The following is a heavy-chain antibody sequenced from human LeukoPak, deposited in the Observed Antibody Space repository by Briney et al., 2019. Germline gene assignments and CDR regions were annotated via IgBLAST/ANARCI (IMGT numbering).Heavy chain of an antibody. CDR1: GGSITSGTYH. J-gene: IGHJ4*02. CDR3: ARVVYDYVWGSYRYTFDY. V-gene: IGHV4-61*02. D-gene: IGHD3-16*02. Sequence: SETLSLTCTVSGGSITSGTYHWCWIRQPAGEGLEWIGRIYASGSTNYNPSLKSRVTISVDTSKNQFSLNLSSVTAADTAVYYCARVVYDYVWGSYRYTFDYWGQGTLVTVSS. CDR2: IYASGST.